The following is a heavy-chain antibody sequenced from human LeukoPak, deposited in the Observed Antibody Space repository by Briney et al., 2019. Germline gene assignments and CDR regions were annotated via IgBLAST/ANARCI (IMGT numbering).Heavy chain of an antibody. CDR2: IYSGGST. V-gene: IGHV3-53*01. CDR3: ARGYLWIAAAGHFDY. J-gene: IGHJ4*02. Sequence: PGGSLRLSCAASEFTFSSYAMSWVRQAPGKGLEWVSVIYSGGSTYYADSVKGRFTISRDNSKNTLYLQMNSLRAEDTAVYYCARGYLWIAAAGHFDYWGQGTLVTVSS. CDR1: EFTFSSYA. D-gene: IGHD6-13*01.